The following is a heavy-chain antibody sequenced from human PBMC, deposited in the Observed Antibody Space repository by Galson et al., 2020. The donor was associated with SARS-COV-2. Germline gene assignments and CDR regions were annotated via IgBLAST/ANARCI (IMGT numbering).Heavy chain of an antibody. D-gene: IGHD6-19*01. J-gene: IGHJ6*02. CDR2: ISYDGSNK. CDR3: AKDSNVAVVDYYYYGMDV. Sequence: TGGSLRLSCAASGFTFSSYGMHWVRQAPGKGLEWVAVISYDGSNKYYADSVKGRFTISRDNSKNTLYLQMNSLRAEDTAVYYCAKDSNVAVVDYYYYGMDVWGQGTTVTVSS. CDR1: GFTFSSYG. V-gene: IGHV3-30*18.